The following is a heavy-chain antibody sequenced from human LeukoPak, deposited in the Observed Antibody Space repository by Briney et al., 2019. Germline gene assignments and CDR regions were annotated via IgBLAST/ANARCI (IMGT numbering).Heavy chain of an antibody. D-gene: IGHD3-16*01. J-gene: IGHJ4*02. Sequence: GGSLRLSCAASGFTFSSYAMRWVRQAPGKGLEWVAIISFDGSKKDYADSVKGRFTIARDNSKNTLYMQMNSLRTEDTAFYYWAKDTEAGAWGGGIDYWGQGTLVTVSS. CDR3: AKDTEAGAWGGGIDY. CDR1: GFTFSSYA. CDR2: ISFDGSKK. V-gene: IGHV3-30*04.